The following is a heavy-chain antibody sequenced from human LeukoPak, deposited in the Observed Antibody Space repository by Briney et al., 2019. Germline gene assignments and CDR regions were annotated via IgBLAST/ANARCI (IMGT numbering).Heavy chain of an antibody. CDR1: GGSNSSYY. Sequence: TETLSLTCTVSGGSNSSYYWSWIRQPAGKGLEWLGRIYTTGSSNYNPSLKSRVTMSVDTSKNQFSLKLSSVTAADTAVYYCARDNPVAGNRGIDYWGQGTLVTVSS. CDR3: ARDNPVAGNRGIDY. CDR2: IYTTGSS. J-gene: IGHJ4*02. D-gene: IGHD6-19*01. V-gene: IGHV4-4*07.